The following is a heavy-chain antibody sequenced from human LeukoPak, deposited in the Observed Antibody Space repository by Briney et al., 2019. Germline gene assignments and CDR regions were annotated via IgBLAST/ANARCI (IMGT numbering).Heavy chain of an antibody. CDR1: GGSISSYY. CDR3: ARRGVVVPAAMGYYYYYMDL. J-gene: IGHJ6*03. CDR2: IYYSGST. V-gene: IGHV4-59*08. Sequence: SETLSLTCTVSGGSISSYYWSWIRQPPGKGLEWIGYIYYSGSTNYNPSLKSRVTISVDTSKNQFSLKLSSVTAADTAVYYCARRGVVVPAAMGYYYYYMDLWGKGTTVTVSS. D-gene: IGHD2-2*01.